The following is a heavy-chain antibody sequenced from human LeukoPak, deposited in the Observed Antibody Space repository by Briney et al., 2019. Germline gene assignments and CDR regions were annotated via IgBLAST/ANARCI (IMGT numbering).Heavy chain of an antibody. Sequence: GASVKVSCKASGGTFSSYAISWVRQAPGQGLEWMGRIIPILGIANYAQKFQGRVTITADKSTSTAYMELSSLRSEDTAVYYCARVPHDSSGYYYVGFDYWGQGTLVTVPS. CDR1: GGTFSSYA. CDR2: IIPILGIA. D-gene: IGHD3-22*01. V-gene: IGHV1-69*04. CDR3: ARVPHDSSGYYYVGFDY. J-gene: IGHJ4*02.